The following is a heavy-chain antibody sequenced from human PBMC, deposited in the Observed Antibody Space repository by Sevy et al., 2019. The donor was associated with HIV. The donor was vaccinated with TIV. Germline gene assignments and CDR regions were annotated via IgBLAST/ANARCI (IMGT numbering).Heavy chain of an antibody. CDR3: ARDRGTSGFYLGDYKFYMDV. J-gene: IGHJ6*03. CDR2: IYYSGDT. Sequence: SETLSLTCAVSGGSISSYHWSWIRQSPGKGLEWIGHIYYSGDTDYSPSLKSRVSISVDRSKNHFSLKLSSVTAADTAVDYCARDRGTSGFYLGDYKFYMDVWGKGTTVTVSS. CDR1: GGSISSYH. V-gene: IGHV4-59*01. D-gene: IGHD6-19*01.